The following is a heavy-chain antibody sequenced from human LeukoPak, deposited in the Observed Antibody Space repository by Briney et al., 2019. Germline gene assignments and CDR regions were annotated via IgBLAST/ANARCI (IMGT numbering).Heavy chain of an antibody. Sequence: GVSLRLSCAASGFTFDDYAMHWVRQAPGKGLEWVSGISWNSGSIGYADSVKGRFTISRDNAKNSLYLQMNSLRAEDTALYYCAKDSSGLDYWGQGTLVTVSS. CDR1: GFTFDDYA. J-gene: IGHJ4*02. D-gene: IGHD6-19*01. CDR3: AKDSSGLDY. V-gene: IGHV3-9*01. CDR2: ISWNSGSI.